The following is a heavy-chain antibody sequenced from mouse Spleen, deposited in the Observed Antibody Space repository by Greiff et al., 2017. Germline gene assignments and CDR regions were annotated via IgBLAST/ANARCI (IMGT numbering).Heavy chain of an antibody. CDR1: GFTFSDYY. J-gene: IGHJ2*01. Sequence: EVMLVESEGGLVQPGSSMKLSCTASGFTFSDYYMAWVRQVPEKGLEWVANINYDGSSTYYLDSLKSRFIISRDNAKNILYLQMSSLKSEDTATYYCARERVYDYDDGYYLDYWGQGTTLTVSS. V-gene: IGHV5-16*01. D-gene: IGHD2-4*01. CDR2: INYDGSST. CDR3: ARERVYDYDDGYYLDY.